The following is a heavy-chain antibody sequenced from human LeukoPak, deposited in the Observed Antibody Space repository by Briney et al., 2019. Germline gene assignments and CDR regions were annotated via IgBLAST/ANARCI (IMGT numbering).Heavy chain of an antibody. CDR2: IRSKAYGGSI. CDR3: TRDFGPLPSGL. Sequence: GGSLRLSCTASGFNVADFVMSWVRQVPGKGLEGLGFIRSKAYGGSIEYAPSVTGRFTLSRDDSRGFAYLQMNSLKTEDTAVYYCTRDFGPLPSGLWGRGTLVIVSS. V-gene: IGHV3-49*04. J-gene: IGHJ2*01. D-gene: IGHD3-10*01. CDR1: GFNVADFV.